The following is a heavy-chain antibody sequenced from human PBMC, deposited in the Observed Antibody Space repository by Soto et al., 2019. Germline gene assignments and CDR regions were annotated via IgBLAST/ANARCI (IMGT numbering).Heavy chain of an antibody. J-gene: IGHJ4*02. CDR2: IVPSIDTT. CDR1: GGTSSSYA. V-gene: IGHV1-69*01. CDR3: ASGGTTVNRRFDF. Sequence: QVQVVQSGAEVKKPGSSVRVSCKASGGTSSSYAITWMRQTPGQGLEWMGGIVPSIDTTDYAQKFQGRVTFTADESTSSVYMELRSLTSEATAVYYCASGGTTVNRRFDFWGQGTLVTVSS. D-gene: IGHD4-4*01.